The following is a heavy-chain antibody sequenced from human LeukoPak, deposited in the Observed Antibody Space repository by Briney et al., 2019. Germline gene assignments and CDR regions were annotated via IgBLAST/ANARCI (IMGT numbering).Heavy chain of an antibody. V-gene: IGHV3-9*01. Sequence: PGGSLRLSCAATGFTFKDYGMHWVRHPPGKGQEWVSGINWKGGGTDYADSVKGRFTISRDNAKNSLYLQMTSLRPEDTALYYCAKHLRATNTYIFFGLDVWGQGTTVSVSS. CDR1: GFTFKDYG. D-gene: IGHD1-26*01. CDR3: AKHLRATNTYIFFGLDV. CDR2: INWKGGGT. J-gene: IGHJ6*02.